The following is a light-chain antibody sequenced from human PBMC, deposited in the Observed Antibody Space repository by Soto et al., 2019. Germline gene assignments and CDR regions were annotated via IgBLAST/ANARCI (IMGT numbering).Light chain of an antibody. CDR1: SSDVRDNPY. Sequence: QSALTQPRSVSGSPGQSVTISCTGTSSDVRDNPYVSWYQHHPGKAPKLMIYGVNKRPSGVPGRFSGSKSDNTASLTLSGFQAEDESDYYCFSPAGTHVLFGGGTKLTVL. CDR2: GVN. V-gene: IGLV2-11*01. J-gene: IGLJ2*01. CDR3: FSPAGTHVL.